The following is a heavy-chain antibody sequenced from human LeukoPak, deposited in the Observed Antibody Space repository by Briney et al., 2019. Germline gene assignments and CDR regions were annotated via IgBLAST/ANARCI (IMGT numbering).Heavy chain of an antibody. J-gene: IGHJ6*02. Sequence: GGSLRLSCAASGFTFSSYSMNWVRQAPGKGLEWVSSISSSSSYIYYADSVKGRFTISRDNAKNSLYLQMNSLRAEDTPVYYCARDPDTAMGNVGPGYYGMDVWGQGTTVTVSS. D-gene: IGHD5-18*01. V-gene: IGHV3-21*01. CDR1: GFTFSSYS. CDR3: ARDPDTAMGNVGPGYYGMDV. CDR2: ISSSSSYI.